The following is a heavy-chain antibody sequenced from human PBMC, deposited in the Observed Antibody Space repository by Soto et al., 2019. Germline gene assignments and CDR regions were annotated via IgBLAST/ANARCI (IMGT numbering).Heavy chain of an antibody. CDR3: ASETAGIVGATYYYYYGMDV. Sequence: QVQLVQSGAEVKKPGSSVKVSCKASGGTFSSYAISWVRQAPGQGLEWMGGIIPIFGTANYAQKFQGRVTITADESTSTAYMELSSLRSEDTAVYYCASETAGIVGATYYYYYGMDVWGQGTTVTVSS. D-gene: IGHD1-26*01. CDR1: GGTFSSYA. CDR2: IIPIFGTA. V-gene: IGHV1-69*01. J-gene: IGHJ6*02.